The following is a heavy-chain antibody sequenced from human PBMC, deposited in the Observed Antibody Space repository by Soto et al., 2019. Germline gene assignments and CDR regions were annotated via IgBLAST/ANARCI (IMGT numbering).Heavy chain of an antibody. CDR3: SSRSGGSCYSGICLGWFDP. V-gene: IGHV1-69*13. Sequence: GASVKVSCKASGGTFSSYAISWVRQAPGQGLEWMGGIIPIFGTANYAQKYQGRVTITADESTSTAYMELSSLRSEDTAVYYCSSRSGGSCYSGICLGWFDPWGQGTLVTVSS. J-gene: IGHJ5*02. D-gene: IGHD2-15*01. CDR2: IIPIFGTA. CDR1: GGTFSSYA.